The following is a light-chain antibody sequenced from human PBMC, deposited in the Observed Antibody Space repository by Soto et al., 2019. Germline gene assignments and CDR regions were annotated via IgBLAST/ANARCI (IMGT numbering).Light chain of an antibody. V-gene: IGKV1-39*01. CDR2: AAS. CDR1: QSIGIY. CDR3: QHSTTWT. J-gene: IGKJ1*01. Sequence: DVQMTQSPSSLSASVGDRVTITCRASQSIGIYLNWYQQKPGKAPKLLIYAASSLQSGVPSRFSGSGSETDFTLTISSLQPEDFATYSCQHSTTWTFGQGTKVDIK.